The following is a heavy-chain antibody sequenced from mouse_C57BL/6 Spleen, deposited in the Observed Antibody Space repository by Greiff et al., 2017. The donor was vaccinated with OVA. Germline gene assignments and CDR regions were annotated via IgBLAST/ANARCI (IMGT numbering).Heavy chain of an antibody. V-gene: IGHV1-15*01. D-gene: IGHD1-1*01. CDR3: TRVYYGSSPAWFAY. CDR2: IDPETGGT. J-gene: IGHJ3*01. CDR1: GYTFTDYE. Sequence: SGAELVRPGASVTLSCKASGYTFTDYEMHWVKQTPVHGLEWIGAIDPETGGTAYNQKFKGKAILTADKSSSTAYMELRSLTSEDSAVYYCTRVYYGSSPAWFAYWGQGTLVTVSA.